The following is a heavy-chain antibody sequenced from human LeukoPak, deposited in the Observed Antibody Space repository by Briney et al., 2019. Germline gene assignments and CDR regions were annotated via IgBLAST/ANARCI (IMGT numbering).Heavy chain of an antibody. Sequence: PSETLSLTCTVSGGSINNYYWSWIRQPAGEGLEWIGHIYTSGNTNYNLSLKSRVTMSIDTAKNQFSLKVTSVTAADTTVYYCARLAMGCNYFDYWGQGALVTVSS. V-gene: IGHV4-4*07. D-gene: IGHD2-8*01. J-gene: IGHJ4*02. CDR1: GGSINNYY. CDR3: ARLAMGCNYFDY. CDR2: IYTSGNT.